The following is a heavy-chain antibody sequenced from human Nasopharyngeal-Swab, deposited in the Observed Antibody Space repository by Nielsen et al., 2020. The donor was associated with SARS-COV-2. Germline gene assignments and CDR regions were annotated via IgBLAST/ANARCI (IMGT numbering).Heavy chain of an antibody. CDR1: GFIFSGSA. Sequence: GESLKISCAASGFIFSGSAMHWVRQASGKGLEWVGRIGDKDHNYATTYGAAVKGRITISRDDSKNTTFLKMDSLKTEDTALYYCTTDYYFDYWGQGTLVTVSS. J-gene: IGHJ4*02. CDR3: TTDYYFDY. CDR2: IGDKDHNYAT. V-gene: IGHV3-73*01.